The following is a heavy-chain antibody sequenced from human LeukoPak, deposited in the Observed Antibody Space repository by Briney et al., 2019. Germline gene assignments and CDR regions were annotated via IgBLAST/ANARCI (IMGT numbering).Heavy chain of an antibody. CDR3: ARDRSSGRDLDY. D-gene: IGHD3-22*01. CDR2: IHPNSGAT. CDR1: GYTFTDYF. J-gene: IGHJ4*02. V-gene: IGHV1-2*02. Sequence: ASVKVSCKASGYTFTDYFMHWVRQAPGQSLEWMGWIHPNSGATNYAQKFQGRVIMTRDTSISTVNMELSSLRSDDTAVCYCARDRSSGRDLDYWGQGTLVTVSS.